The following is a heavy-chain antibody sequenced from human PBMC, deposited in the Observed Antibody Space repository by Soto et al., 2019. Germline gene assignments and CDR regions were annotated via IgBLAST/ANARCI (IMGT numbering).Heavy chain of an antibody. Sequence: SETLSLTCAVYGGSFSGYYWSWIRQPPGKGLEWIGEINHSGSTNYTPSLTSRVTISVDTSKNQFSLKLSSVTAAVTAVYYCARAYSSSSEVDYWGQGTLVTVSS. CDR3: ARAYSSSSEVDY. J-gene: IGHJ4*02. CDR1: GGSFSGYY. CDR2: INHSGST. D-gene: IGHD6-6*01. V-gene: IGHV4-34*01.